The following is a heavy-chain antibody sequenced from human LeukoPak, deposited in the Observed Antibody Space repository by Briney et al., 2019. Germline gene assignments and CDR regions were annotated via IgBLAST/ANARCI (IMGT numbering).Heavy chain of an antibody. CDR2: ISAYNGNT. CDR3: AREKSSGSVFYFDC. D-gene: IGHD3-22*01. V-gene: IGHV1-18*01. Sequence: GASVKVSCKASGYTFTSYGISWVRQAPGQGLEWMGWISAYNGNTKYAQKLQGRVTMTTDTSTSTAYMELRSLRSDDTAVYYCAREKSSGSVFYFDCWGQGTLVTVSS. CDR1: GYTFTSYG. J-gene: IGHJ4*02.